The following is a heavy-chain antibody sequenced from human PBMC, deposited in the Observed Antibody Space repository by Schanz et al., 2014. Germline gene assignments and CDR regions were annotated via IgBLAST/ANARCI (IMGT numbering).Heavy chain of an antibody. V-gene: IGHV1-18*01. J-gene: IGHJ6*03. Sequence: QVQLVQSGAEVKKPGASVKVSCKASGYTFNTYGLNWVRQAPGQGLEWMGWISAYTNNTNYAQKVQGRVTVTTDTSTSTVYMELRSLTSDDTAVYFCARDHLAATDYDYFFYYLDVWATGITXIVSS. D-gene: IGHD6-13*01. CDR1: GYTFNTYG. CDR3: ARDHLAATDYDYFFYYLDV. CDR2: ISAYTNNT.